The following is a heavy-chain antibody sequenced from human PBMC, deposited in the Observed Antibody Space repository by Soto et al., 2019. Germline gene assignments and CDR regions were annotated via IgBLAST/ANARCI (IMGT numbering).Heavy chain of an antibody. CDR2: VYHSGST. V-gene: IGHV4-4*02. CDR3: ARTTTSGTSFDY. CDR1: GGSISTSNW. J-gene: IGHJ4*02. D-gene: IGHD1-1*01. Sequence: QVQLQESGPGLVKPSGTLSLSCAVSGGSISTSNWWNWVRQLPGKGLEWIGEVYHSGSTNSTPSFKSRVAMSVDKSKNQFSLKLNSVTAADTALYYCARTTTSGTSFDYWGQGSLFAVSS.